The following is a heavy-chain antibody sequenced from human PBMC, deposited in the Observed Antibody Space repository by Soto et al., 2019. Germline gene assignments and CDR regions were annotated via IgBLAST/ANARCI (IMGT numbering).Heavy chain of an antibody. V-gene: IGHV3-30-3*01. CDR1: GFAFSSYA. Sequence: QVQLVESGGGVVQPGRSLRLSCAASGFAFSSYAMHWVRQAPGKGLEWVAVISDDGSNKYYADSVKGRFTISRDNSKNTLYLQMNSLRAEDTAVYYCARDLSGSGDWGQGTLVTVSS. CDR3: ARDLSGSGD. CDR2: ISDDGSNK. D-gene: IGHD3-10*01. J-gene: IGHJ4*02.